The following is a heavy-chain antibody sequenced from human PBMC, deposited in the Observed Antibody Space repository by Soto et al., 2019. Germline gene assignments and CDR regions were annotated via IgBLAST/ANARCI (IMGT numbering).Heavy chain of an antibody. D-gene: IGHD6-19*01. CDR3: VKGGYKTGWPPFDH. J-gene: IGHJ4*01. CDR1: RFRFSAYG. CDR2: ISDDGKTQ. V-gene: IGHV3-30*18. Sequence: QVKQVESGGAVVQSGRSLRLSCTASRFRFSAYGMHWVRQAPGKGLEWVALISDDGKTQFFTDSVEGRFTISRDNSRNTLYLQMNSLRPEDTAVYYCVKGGYKTGWPPFDHWGHGTRVTVSS.